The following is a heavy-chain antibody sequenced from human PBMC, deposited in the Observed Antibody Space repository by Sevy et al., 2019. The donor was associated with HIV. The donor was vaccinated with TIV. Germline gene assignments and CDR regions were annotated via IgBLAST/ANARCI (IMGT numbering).Heavy chain of an antibody. V-gene: IGHV3-30*04. D-gene: IGHD4-17*01. Sequence: GGSLRLSCAASGFTFSIYATHWVRQAPGKGLEWVAVISYDGSKRYYVDSVKGGFTISRDNSKDTLYLQMNSLRPEDTAVYYCARDSPSAVTPPFYYYGMVVWGQGTTVTDSS. CDR3: ARDSPSAVTPPFYYYGMVV. J-gene: IGHJ6*02. CDR1: GFTFSIYA. CDR2: ISYDGSKR.